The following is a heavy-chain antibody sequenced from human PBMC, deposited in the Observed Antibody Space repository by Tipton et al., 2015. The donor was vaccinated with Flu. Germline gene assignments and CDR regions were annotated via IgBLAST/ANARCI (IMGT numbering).Heavy chain of an antibody. D-gene: IGHD1-26*01. CDR1: GFTFSNFW. J-gene: IGHJ4*02. CDR3: VRDDGGTYFSAGYY. CDR2: INKDGRGR. V-gene: IGHV3-7*01. Sequence: SLRLSCAASGFTFSNFWMSWVRQAPGKGLEWVANINKDGRGRNYVDSVKGRFTISRDNAKNSLFLQMDSLKAEDTAVYYCVRDDGGTYFSAGYYWGPGNLVAVSS.